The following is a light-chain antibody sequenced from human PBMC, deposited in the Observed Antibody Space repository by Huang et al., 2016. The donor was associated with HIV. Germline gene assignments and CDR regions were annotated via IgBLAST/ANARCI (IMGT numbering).Light chain of an antibody. Sequence: EIVLTQSPATLSLSPGERATLSYRASQSVSSYLAWYQQKPGQAPRLLMYDASNRASGIPDRVSGSGSGTDFTLTISSLEPEDFAVYYCQQRSNWPVTFGPGTKVDIK. V-gene: IGKV3-11*01. CDR2: DAS. CDR3: QQRSNWPVT. J-gene: IGKJ3*01. CDR1: QSVSSY.